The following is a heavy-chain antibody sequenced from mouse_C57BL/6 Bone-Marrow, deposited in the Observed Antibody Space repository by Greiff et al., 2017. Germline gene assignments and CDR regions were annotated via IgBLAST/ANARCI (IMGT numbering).Heavy chain of an antibody. CDR2: INPDSSTI. CDR1: GIDFSRYW. V-gene: IGHV4-1*01. J-gene: IGHJ4*01. Sequence: EADGIDFSRYWMSWVRRGPGKGLEWIGEINPDSSTINYAPSLKDKFIISRDHAKNTLYLQMSKVRSEDTALYYCARGLYSTGDYGGQGTSVTVSS. D-gene: IGHD2-1*01. CDR3: ARGLYSTGDY.